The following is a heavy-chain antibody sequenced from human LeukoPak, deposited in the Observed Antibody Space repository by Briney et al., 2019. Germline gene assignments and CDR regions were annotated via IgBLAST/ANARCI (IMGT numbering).Heavy chain of an antibody. J-gene: IGHJ4*02. CDR1: GFTLNSYA. CDR2: MSGRGGST. D-gene: IGHD6-19*01. V-gene: IGHV3-23*01. CDR3: AKGSSSGWSDSFDY. Sequence: GGSLRLSCEASGFTLNSYAMSWVRQAPGKGLGWVSAMSGRGGSTYHADSVKGRVTISRDNSKNPLYLEMNSLRAEDTAVYYCAKGSSSGWSDSFDYWGQGTLVTVSS.